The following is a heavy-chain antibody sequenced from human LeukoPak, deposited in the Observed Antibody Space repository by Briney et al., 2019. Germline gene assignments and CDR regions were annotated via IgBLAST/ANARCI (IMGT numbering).Heavy chain of an antibody. D-gene: IGHD4-17*01. CDR3: ARVLPHLDYGDYGFGAFDI. Sequence: SETLSLTCAVYGGSFSGYYWSWIRQPPGKGLEWIGEINHSGSTNYNPSLKSRVTISVDTSKNQFSLKLSSVTAADTAVYYCARVLPHLDYGDYGFGAFDIWGQGTMVTVSS. J-gene: IGHJ3*02. CDR1: GGSFSGYY. CDR2: INHSGST. V-gene: IGHV4-34*01.